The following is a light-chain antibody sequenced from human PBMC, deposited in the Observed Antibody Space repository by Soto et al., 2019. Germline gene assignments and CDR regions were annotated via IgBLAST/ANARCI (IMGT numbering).Light chain of an antibody. Sequence: DIQMTQPPSSVSASVGQRVTITCRASQGISSRLAWYQQKPGTGPKLLVYAATTLQSGVPSRFSGSGSGTDFTLTISSLQPEDFATYYCQQANSFPWTFGRGTKVDIK. CDR3: QQANSFPWT. V-gene: IGKV1-12*01. CDR1: QGISSR. J-gene: IGKJ1*01. CDR2: AAT.